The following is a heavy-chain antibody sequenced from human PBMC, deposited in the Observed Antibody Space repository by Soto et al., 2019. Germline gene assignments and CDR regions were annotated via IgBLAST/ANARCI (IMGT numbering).Heavy chain of an antibody. CDR1: GFTFSSYA. J-gene: IGHJ4*02. CDR2: ISGSGGST. D-gene: IGHD5-12*01. V-gene: IGHV3-23*01. CDR3: AKDPSVDIVDTIAY. Sequence: GGSLRLSCAASGFTFSSYAMSLVRQAPGKGLEWVSAISGSGGSTYYADSVKGRFTISRDNSKNTLYLQMNSLRAEDTAVYYCAKDPSVDIVDTIAYWGQGTLVTGSS.